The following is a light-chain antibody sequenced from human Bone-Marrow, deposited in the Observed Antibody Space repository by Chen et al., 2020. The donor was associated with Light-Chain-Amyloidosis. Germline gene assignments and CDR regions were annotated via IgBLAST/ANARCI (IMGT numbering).Light chain of an antibody. CDR2: GAS. CDR3: QQYGTPPYT. V-gene: IGKV3-20*01. J-gene: IGKJ2*01. CDR1: QSVSSSY. Sequence: EIVLTQSPGTLSLSPGERATLSCRASQSVSSSYLVGYQQKPGQAPRLLIYGASTRPTGIPDRFSGSGSGTDFTLTISRLEPEDFAVYYCQQYGTPPYTFGQGTKLEIK.